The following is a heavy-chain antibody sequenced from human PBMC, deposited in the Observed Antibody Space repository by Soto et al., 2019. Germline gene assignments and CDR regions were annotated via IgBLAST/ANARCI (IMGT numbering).Heavy chain of an antibody. V-gene: IGHV4-59*01. CDR2: IYDTGISGYTPST. CDR3: ARGEDAFFYYGLGV. Sequence: SETLSLTCTVSGGSITSSYWSWIRRPPGKGLEWIAYIYDTGISGYTPSTSYNPSLKSRVTMSVDTSKSQFSLKLTSVTAADTAVYYCARGEDAFFYYGLGVWGQGITVTVSS. J-gene: IGHJ6*02. CDR1: GGSITSSY.